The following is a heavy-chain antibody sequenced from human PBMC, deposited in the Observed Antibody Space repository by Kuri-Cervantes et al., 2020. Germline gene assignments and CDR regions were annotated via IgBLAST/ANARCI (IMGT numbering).Heavy chain of an antibody. V-gene: IGHV3-30*04. J-gene: IGHJ3*02. CDR2: ISYDGSTR. CDR1: GFTFSNHA. D-gene: IGHD2-8*01. CDR3: AREGPPLYSDAFDI. Sequence: GESLKISCAASGFTFSNHAMHWVRQSPGTGLEWVAVISYDGSTRYYGDSVEGRFTISRDNSKNTLYLQMNSLRAEDTAVYYCAREGPPLYSDAFDIWGQGTMVTVSS.